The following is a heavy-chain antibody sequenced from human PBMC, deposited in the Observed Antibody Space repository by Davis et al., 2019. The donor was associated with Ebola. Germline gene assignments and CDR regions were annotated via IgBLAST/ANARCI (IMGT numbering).Heavy chain of an antibody. CDR3: ARDRPLDFFFGDYYGMDV. CDR1: GFTFSGYT. CDR2: ISSDSDYI. V-gene: IGHV3-21*01. J-gene: IGHJ6*02. D-gene: IGHD3-16*01. Sequence: GESLKISCAASGFTFSGYTMNWVRQAPGKGLEWVSSISSDSDYIYYADSAKGRFTISRDNAKNSLYLQMNSLRAEDTAVYYCARDRPLDFFFGDYYGMDVWGQGTTVTVSS.